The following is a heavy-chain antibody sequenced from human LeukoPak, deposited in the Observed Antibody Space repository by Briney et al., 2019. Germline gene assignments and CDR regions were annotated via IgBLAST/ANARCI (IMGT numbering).Heavy chain of an antibody. CDR2: ISIGNTYI. CDR1: GFTFSSYS. Sequence: GGSLRLSCAASGFTFSSYSMNWVRQSPGKGLEWVSSISIGNTYIYYADSVKGRFTISRDNAKNSLYLQLNSLRAEDTAVYYCAGSDTIGYLPREWDYWYFDRWGRGTLVTVSS. CDR3: AGSDTIGYLPREWDYWYFDR. J-gene: IGHJ2*01. D-gene: IGHD3-22*01. V-gene: IGHV3-21*03.